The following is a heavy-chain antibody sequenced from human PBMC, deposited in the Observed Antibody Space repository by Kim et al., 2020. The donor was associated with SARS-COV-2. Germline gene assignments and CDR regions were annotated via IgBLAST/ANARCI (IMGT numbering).Heavy chain of an antibody. CDR2: ISYDGSNK. CDR3: AREGVVTRFWFDY. Sequence: GGSLRLSCAASGFTFSSYAMHWVRQAPGKGLEWVAVISYDGSNKYYADSVKGRFTISRDNSKNTLYLQMNSLRAEDTAVYYCAREGVVTRFWFDYWGQGTLVTVSS. CDR1: GFTFSSYA. J-gene: IGHJ4*02. V-gene: IGHV3-30-3*01. D-gene: IGHD2-21*02.